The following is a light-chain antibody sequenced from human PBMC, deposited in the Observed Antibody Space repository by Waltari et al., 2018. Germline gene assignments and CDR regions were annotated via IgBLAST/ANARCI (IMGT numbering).Light chain of an antibody. V-gene: IGKV3-20*01. Sequence: EILLTQFPGTLSLSPGESATLFCRASQSVSSSYLAWYQQKPGQAPRLLISAASSRATGIPERFSGSGSGTDFTLTISSLQPDDFATYYCQESYSSPPSTFGQGTKVDIK. CDR2: AAS. CDR3: QESYSSPPST. J-gene: IGKJ1*01. CDR1: QSVSSSY.